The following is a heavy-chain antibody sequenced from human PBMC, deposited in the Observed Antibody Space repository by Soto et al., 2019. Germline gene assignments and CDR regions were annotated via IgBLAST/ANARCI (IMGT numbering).Heavy chain of an antibody. Sequence: PGESLKISCQGSGYHFTSYGIGWVRQMPGKGLDWMGIIYPGDSDTRYSPSFQGQVTISADKSISTAYLQWSSLKASDTAMYYYARLPQLLWFGEPHYYYMDVWGKGTTVTVSS. V-gene: IGHV5-51*01. CDR3: ARLPQLLWFGEPHYYYMDV. D-gene: IGHD3-10*01. CDR1: GYHFTSYG. CDR2: IYPGDSDT. J-gene: IGHJ6*03.